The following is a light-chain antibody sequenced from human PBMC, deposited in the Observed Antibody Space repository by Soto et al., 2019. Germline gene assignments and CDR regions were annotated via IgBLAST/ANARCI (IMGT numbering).Light chain of an antibody. J-gene: IGKJ5*01. CDR2: DAS. CDR1: QTVSSY. Sequence: EIVLTQSPATLSLSPGERATLSCRASQTVSSYLAWYQHKPGQAPRLLIFDASDRAPGIPARFSASGSGTDFTLTISSLEPEDFAVYYCQQRGNWPLTFGHGTRLEMK. V-gene: IGKV3-11*01. CDR3: QQRGNWPLT.